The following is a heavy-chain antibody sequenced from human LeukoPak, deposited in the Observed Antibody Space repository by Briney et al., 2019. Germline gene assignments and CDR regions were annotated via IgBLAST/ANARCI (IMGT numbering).Heavy chain of an antibody. Sequence: PSGTLSLTCGVSGASISRPYWWIWVRQPPGKGLEWIAEISYSGNTHYNPSLKSRVIISLDKSKNLVFLKLNSVTAADTAMYYCARGPTTVTTLSWFDPWGQGTLVTVSS. V-gene: IGHV4-4*02. D-gene: IGHD4-17*01. CDR2: ISYSGNT. CDR1: GASISRPYW. CDR3: ARGPTTVTTLSWFDP. J-gene: IGHJ5*02.